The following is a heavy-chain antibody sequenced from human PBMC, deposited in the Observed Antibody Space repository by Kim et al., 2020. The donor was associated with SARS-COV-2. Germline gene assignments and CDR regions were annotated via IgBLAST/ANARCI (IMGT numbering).Heavy chain of an antibody. CDR2: IIPILGIA. V-gene: IGHV1-69*04. J-gene: IGHJ5*02. CDR3: ARDASLPAAVAAA. Sequence: SVKVSCKASGGTFSSYAISWVRQAPGQGLEWMGRIIPILGIANYAQKFQGRVTITADKSTSTAYMELSSLRSEDTAVYYCARDASLPAAVAAAWGQGTLVTVSS. CDR1: GGTFSSYA. D-gene: IGHD6-19*01.